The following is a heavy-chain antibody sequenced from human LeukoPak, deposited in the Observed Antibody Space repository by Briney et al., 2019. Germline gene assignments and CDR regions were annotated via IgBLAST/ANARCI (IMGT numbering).Heavy chain of an antibody. CDR2: IYHSGST. V-gene: IGHV4-38-2*02. J-gene: IGHJ4*02. CDR1: GYSISSGYY. CDR3: ARPFYGSGYYYGLNYFDY. Sequence: SETLSLTCTVSGYSISSGYYWGWIRQPPGKGLEWIGSIYHSGSTYYNPSLKSRVTISVDTSKNQFSLKLSSVTAADTAVYYCARPFYGSGYYYGLNYFDYWGQGTLVTVSS. D-gene: IGHD3-22*01.